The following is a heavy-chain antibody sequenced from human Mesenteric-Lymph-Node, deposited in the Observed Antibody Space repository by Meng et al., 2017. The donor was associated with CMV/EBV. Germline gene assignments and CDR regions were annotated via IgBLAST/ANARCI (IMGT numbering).Heavy chain of an antibody. CDR3: ARGSSYDILTGYIDY. Sequence: QVQLPRGGAGLLKPSETLSVTCAVYGGSFSGYYWNWIRQSPEKGLEWIGEINRSGSTTYNPSFTSRIIISVDTSTNQISLNMSSVTAADTAVYYCARGSSYDILTGYIDYWGQGALVTVSS. J-gene: IGHJ4*02. CDR1: GGSFSGYY. D-gene: IGHD3-9*01. V-gene: IGHV4-34*01. CDR2: INRSGST.